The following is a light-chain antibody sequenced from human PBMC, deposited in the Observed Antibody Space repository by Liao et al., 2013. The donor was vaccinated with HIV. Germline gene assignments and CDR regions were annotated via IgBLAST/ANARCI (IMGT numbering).Light chain of an antibody. CDR2: QDT. CDR3: QAWDNSTAYV. J-gene: IGLJ1*01. V-gene: IGLV3-1*01. CDR1: KLGHKY. Sequence: SYDLTQPPSVSVSPGQTASITCSGDKLGHKYASWYQQKPGQSPVLVIYQDTKRPSGIPERFSGSNSGNTATLTISGTQALDEADYYCQAWDNSTAYVFGTGTKVTVL.